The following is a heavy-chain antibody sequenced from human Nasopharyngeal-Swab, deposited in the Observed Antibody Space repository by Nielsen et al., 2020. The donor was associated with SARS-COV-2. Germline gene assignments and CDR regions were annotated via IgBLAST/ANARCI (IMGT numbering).Heavy chain of an antibody. Sequence: WVRQAPGQGLEWMGWISAYNDNTNYAQKLQGRVTMTTDTSTSTAYMELRSLRSDGTAVYYCARDLSSIAVAGNWGQGTLVTVSS. CDR3: ARDLSSIAVAGN. CDR2: ISAYNDNT. D-gene: IGHD6-19*01. J-gene: IGHJ4*02. V-gene: IGHV1-18*01.